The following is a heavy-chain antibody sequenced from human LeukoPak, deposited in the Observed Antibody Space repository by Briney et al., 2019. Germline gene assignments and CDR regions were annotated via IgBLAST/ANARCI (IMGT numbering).Heavy chain of an antibody. Sequence: SETLSLTCTVSGGSISSSSYYWGWIRQPPGKGLEWIGSIYYSGSTYYNPSLKSRVTISVDTSKNQFSLKLSSVTAADTAVYYCARQAVGVVGIAAAPSWFDPWGQGTLVTVSS. CDR1: GGSISSSSYY. V-gene: IGHV4-39*01. D-gene: IGHD6-13*01. CDR3: ARQAVGVVGIAAAPSWFDP. J-gene: IGHJ5*02. CDR2: IYYSGST.